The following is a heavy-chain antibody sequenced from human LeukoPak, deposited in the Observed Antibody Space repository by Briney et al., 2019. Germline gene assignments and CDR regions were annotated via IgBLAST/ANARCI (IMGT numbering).Heavy chain of an antibody. V-gene: IGHV1-18*01. J-gene: IGHJ5*02. CDR1: GYTFTTFG. CDR2: ISTYDGGT. Sequence: ASVKVSCKASGYTFTTFGINWVRQAPGQGLEWMGWISTYDGGTNYAQKFRDRVTMLRDTSTSTAYMELRSLRSDDTAVYYCARGPPMVRGNYYNWFDPWGQGTLVTVSS. CDR3: ARGPPMVRGNYYNWFDP. D-gene: IGHD3-10*01.